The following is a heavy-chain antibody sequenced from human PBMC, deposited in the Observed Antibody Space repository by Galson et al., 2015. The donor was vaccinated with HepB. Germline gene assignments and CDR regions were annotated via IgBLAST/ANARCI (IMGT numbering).Heavy chain of an antibody. J-gene: IGHJ5*01. CDR2: VTGTGSHT. CDR1: RFTFSSYA. Sequence: SLRLSCAASRFTFSSYAMSWVRQAPGKGLEWVSTVTGTGSHTYYADSVKGRFTISRDNSKNTLYLQMNSLRAEDTAIYYCANYDSSGKFDSWGRGTLVTVSS. V-gene: IGHV3-23*01. D-gene: IGHD6-25*01. CDR3: ANYDSSGKFDS.